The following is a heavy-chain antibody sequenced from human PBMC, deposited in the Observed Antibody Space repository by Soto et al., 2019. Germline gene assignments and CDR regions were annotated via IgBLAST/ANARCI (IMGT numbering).Heavy chain of an antibody. V-gene: IGHV4-31*03. D-gene: IGHD6-6*01. Sequence: PSETLSLTCTVSGGSISSGGYCWSWIRPHPGKGLEWIGYIYYSGSTYYNPSLKSRVTISVDTSKNQFSLKLSSVTAADTAVYYCARSWQLDEPRISVINWFDPWGQGTLVTVSS. J-gene: IGHJ5*02. CDR3: ARSWQLDEPRISVINWFDP. CDR2: IYYSGST. CDR1: GGSISSGGYC.